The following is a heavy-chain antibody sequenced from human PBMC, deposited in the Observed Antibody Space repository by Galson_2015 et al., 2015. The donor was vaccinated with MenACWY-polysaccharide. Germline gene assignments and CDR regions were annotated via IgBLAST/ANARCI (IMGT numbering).Heavy chain of an antibody. CDR2: TYYRSQWYT. J-gene: IGHJ4*02. CDR1: GDSVSSNPAS. D-gene: IGHD5-24*01. CDR3: ARDRGRHSHGPPYYIDC. Sequence: CAISGDSVSSNPASWNWIRQSPSRGLEWLGRTYYRSQWYTDYAVSVKSRIAINADASRNQFSLQLNSVTPDDTAVYYCARDRGRHSHGPPYYIDCWGRGTLVTVSS. V-gene: IGHV6-1*01.